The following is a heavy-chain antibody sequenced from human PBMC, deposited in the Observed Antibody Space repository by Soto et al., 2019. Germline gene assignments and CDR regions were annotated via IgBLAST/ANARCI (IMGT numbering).Heavy chain of an antibody. D-gene: IGHD5-18*01. V-gene: IGHV1-69*01. CDR3: ARGHDTAMPRPPYYYYGMDV. J-gene: IGHJ6*02. CDR1: GGTFSSYA. Sequence: QVQLVQSGAEVKKPGSSVKVSCKASGGTFSSYAISWVRQAPGQGLEWMGGIIPIFGTANYAQKFQGRVTITADESTGTAYMEVSSVRFSGSAVYYWARGHDTAMPRPPYYYYGMDVWGGGTTDTVS. CDR2: IIPIFGTA.